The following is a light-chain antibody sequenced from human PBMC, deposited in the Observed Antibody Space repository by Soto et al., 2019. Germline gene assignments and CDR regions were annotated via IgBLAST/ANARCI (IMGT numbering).Light chain of an antibody. CDR1: QNISGR. J-gene: IGKJ4*01. V-gene: IGKV1-5*03. CDR2: DAS. CDR3: QQCDAYSLT. Sequence: DIQMTQSPSTLSASVGDRVTITCRASQNISGRLAWYQQKPGEAPKLLIYDASILESGVPSRFSGRGSGTEFTLTIASLQPDDFATYYCQQCDAYSLTFGGGTKVEIK.